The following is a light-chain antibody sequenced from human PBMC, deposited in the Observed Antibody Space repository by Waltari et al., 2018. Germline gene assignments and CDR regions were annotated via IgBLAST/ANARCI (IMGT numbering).Light chain of an antibody. V-gene: IGKV3D-15*01. CDR2: GTS. CDR3: QQYDHWPWT. Sequence: DIVMTQSPATLSLSPGDSATLSCRASQRVRSPFAWFQQKPGQPPRLLIYGTSTRATGIPARFSGSGSGTEFSLTISSLQPEDFATYYCQQYDHWPWTFGQGTRVEVK. CDR1: QRVRSP. J-gene: IGKJ1*01.